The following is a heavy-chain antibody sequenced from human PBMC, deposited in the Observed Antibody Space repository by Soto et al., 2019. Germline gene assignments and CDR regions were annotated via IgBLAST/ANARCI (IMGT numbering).Heavy chain of an antibody. V-gene: IGHV1-69*01. D-gene: IGHD3-10*01. CDR2: IIPIFGTA. Sequence: QVQLVQSGAEVKKPGSSVKVSCKASGGTFSSYAISWVRQAPGQGLEWMGGIIPIFGTANYAQKFQGRVTITADASTSTAYMELSSLRSEDTAVYYCASLARGVTMVRGFPPPHWYFYLWGRCTLVTVSS. J-gene: IGHJ2*01. CDR1: GGTFSSYA. CDR3: ASLARGVTMVRGFPPPHWYFYL.